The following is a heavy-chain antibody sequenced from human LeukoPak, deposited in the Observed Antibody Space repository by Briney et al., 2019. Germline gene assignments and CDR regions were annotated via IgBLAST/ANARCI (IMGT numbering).Heavy chain of an antibody. CDR2: ISSSSSYI. CDR3: VRDQGQLLYGFDY. V-gene: IGHV3-21*01. Sequence: GGSLRLSCAASGFTFSSYSMNWVRQAPGKGLEWVSSISSSSSYIYYADSVKGRFTISRDNAKNSLYLQMNSLRAEDTAVYYCVRDQGQLLYGFDYWGQGTLVTVSS. J-gene: IGHJ4*02. CDR1: GFTFSSYS. D-gene: IGHD2-2*02.